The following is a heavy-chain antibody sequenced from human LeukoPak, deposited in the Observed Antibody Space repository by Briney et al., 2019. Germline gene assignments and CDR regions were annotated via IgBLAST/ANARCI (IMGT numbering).Heavy chain of an antibody. CDR2: VNHSGST. D-gene: IGHD3-10*01. J-gene: IGHJ4*02. Sequence: SETLSLTCAVYGGSFSGHYWTWIRQPPGKGLEWIGEVNHSGSTTYNPSLNNRFTISVDMSKNQFSLKKSSVTAADTAVYYCARPRYGSGSLDSWGQGTLVTVSS. CDR1: GGSFSGHY. CDR3: ARPRYGSGSLDS. V-gene: IGHV4-34*01.